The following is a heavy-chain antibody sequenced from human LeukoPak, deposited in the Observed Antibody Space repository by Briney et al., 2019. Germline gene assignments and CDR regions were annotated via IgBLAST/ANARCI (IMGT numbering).Heavy chain of an antibody. CDR1: GGSISSSGYD. D-gene: IGHD3-10*01. Sequence: SETLSLTCTVYGGSISSSGYDWGWIRQPPGKGLEWIASVHNRGCTYDNQFSNSLITITVDASKTYFSLKLSSVTAADTAVYYCARRTGSHLPNCFDTGGQGTLVTVSS. CDR2: VHNRGCT. J-gene: IGHJ5*02. CDR3: ARRTGSHLPNCFDT. V-gene: IGHV4-39*02.